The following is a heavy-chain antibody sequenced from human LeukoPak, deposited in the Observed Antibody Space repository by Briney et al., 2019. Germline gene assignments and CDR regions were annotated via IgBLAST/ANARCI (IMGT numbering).Heavy chain of an antibody. V-gene: IGHV4-31*03. CDR1: GGSISSGGYY. Sequence: KPSETLSLTCTVSGGSISSGGYYWSWIRQHPGKGLEWIGYIYYSGSTYYNPSLKSRVTISVDTSKNQFSLKLSSVTAADTAVYYCARMASHRGLWVRGRFDYWGQGTLVTVSS. J-gene: IGHJ4*02. D-gene: IGHD3-16*01. CDR2: IYYSGST. CDR3: ARMASHRGLWVRGRFDY.